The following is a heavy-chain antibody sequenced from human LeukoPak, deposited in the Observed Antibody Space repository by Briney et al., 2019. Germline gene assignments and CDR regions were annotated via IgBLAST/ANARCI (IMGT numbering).Heavy chain of an antibody. J-gene: IGHJ5*02. V-gene: IGHV4-30-4*01. CDR3: ARGFGAGNYYYGWFDP. CDR1: GGSISSGDYH. CDR2: IHDSGST. Sequence: SETLSLTCTVSGGSISSGDYHWNWIRQPPGKGLEWIGFIHDSGSTYYNPSLKSRVSISRDMSKNQLSLMLSSVTAADTAVYYCARGFGAGNYYYGWFDPWGQGTLVSVSS. D-gene: IGHD3-10*01.